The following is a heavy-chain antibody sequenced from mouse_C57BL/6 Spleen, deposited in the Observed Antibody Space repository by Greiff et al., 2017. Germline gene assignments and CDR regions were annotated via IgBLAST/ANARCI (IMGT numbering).Heavy chain of an antibody. D-gene: IGHD3-2*02. V-gene: IGHV1-15*01. J-gene: IGHJ2*01. Sequence: VKLQESGAELVRPGASVTLSCKASGYTFTDYEMHWVKQTPVHGLEWIGAIDPETGGTAYNQKFKGKAILTADKSSSTAYMELRSLTSEDSAVYYCTRRTAQPYFDYWGQGTTLTVSS. CDR1: GYTFTDYE. CDR2: IDPETGGT. CDR3: TRRTAQPYFDY.